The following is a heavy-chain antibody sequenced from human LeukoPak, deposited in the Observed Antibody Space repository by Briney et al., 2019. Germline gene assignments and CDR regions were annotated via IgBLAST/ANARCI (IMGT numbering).Heavy chain of an antibody. CDR3: ARGGITSLLNWFDP. CDR1: GFTFRGYV. CDR2: MFYYGST. Sequence: GSLRLPCVASGFTFRGYVMNWVRQPPGKGLEWIGSMFYYGSTYYNASLKSRVTISLDTSKKQFSLKLRSVTAADTAVYYCARGGITSLLNWFDPWGQGILVTVSS. D-gene: IGHD3-16*01. V-gene: IGHV4-38-2*01. J-gene: IGHJ5*02.